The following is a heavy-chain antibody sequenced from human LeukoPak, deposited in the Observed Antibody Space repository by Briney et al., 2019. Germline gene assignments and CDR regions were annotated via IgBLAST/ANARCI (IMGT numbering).Heavy chain of an antibody. CDR1: GGSISSGSYY. J-gene: IGHJ4*02. V-gene: IGHV4-61*02. CDR3: ARAGAPHGIFDY. Sequence: SQTLSLTCTVSGGSISSGSYYWSWIRQPAGKGLEWIGRIYTSGSTNYNPSLKSRVIISVDTSKNQFSLKLSSVTAADTAVYYCARAGAPHGIFDYWGQGTLVTVSS. CDR2: IYTSGST. D-gene: IGHD7-27*01.